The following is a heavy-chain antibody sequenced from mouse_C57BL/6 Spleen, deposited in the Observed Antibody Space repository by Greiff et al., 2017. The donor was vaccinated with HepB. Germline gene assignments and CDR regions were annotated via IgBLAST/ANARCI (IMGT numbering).Heavy chain of an antibody. CDR2: ISYDGSS. CDR3: ASQLRLRFAY. D-gene: IGHD3-2*02. J-gene: IGHJ3*01. CDR1: GYSITSGYY. Sequence: EVQLQESGPGLVKPSQSLSLTCSVTGYSITSGYYWNWIRQFPGNKLEWMGYISYDGSSNYNPSLKNRISITRDTSKNQFFLKLNSVTTEDTATYYCASQLRLRFAYWGQGTLVTVSA. V-gene: IGHV3-6*01.